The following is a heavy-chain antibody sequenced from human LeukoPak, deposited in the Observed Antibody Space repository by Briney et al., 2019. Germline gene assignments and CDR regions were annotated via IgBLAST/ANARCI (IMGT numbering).Heavy chain of an antibody. CDR1: GFTVSSKY. CDR3: ARGPGWNYFDY. J-gene: IGHJ4*02. CDR2: FYSGGST. Sequence: RGSLRLSCAAFGFTVSSKYMSWVRQAPGKGLEWVSVFYSGGSTFYAVSVKGRFTISRDNSKNTLYFQMNSLRAEDTAVYYCARGPGWNYFDYWGQGTLDPVSS. V-gene: IGHV3-66*01. D-gene: IGHD6-19*01.